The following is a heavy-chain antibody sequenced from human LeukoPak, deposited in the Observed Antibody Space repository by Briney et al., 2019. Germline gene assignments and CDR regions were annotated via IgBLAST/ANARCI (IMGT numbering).Heavy chain of an antibody. CDR1: GGSISSYY. Sequence: PSETLSLTCTVSGGSISSYYWSWIRQPPGKGLEWIGYIYYSGSTSYNPSLKSRVTISVDTSKNQFSLKLSSVTAADTAVYYCARRYCSGGICYSSFDYWGQGTLVTVSS. J-gene: IGHJ4*02. CDR2: IYYSGST. V-gene: IGHV4-59*08. CDR3: ARRYCSGGICYSSFDY. D-gene: IGHD2-15*01.